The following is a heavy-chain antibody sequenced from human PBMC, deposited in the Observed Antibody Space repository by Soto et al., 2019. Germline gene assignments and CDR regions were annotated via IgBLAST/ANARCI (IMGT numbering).Heavy chain of an antibody. V-gene: IGHV1-8*01. J-gene: IGHJ6*03. D-gene: IGHD6-6*01. CDR1: GYTFTRYY. CDR2: MNPQTGNT. CDR3: ARLSEESSSSNYYYFYMDV. Sequence: QVQLVQSGSEGKEPGASMKISCQASGYTFTRYYITWVRQATGQGLAWMGWMNPQTGNTAYAEKFQGRVTMTRSTSINTAYMALSALRSSDTAFSYWARLSEESSSSNYYYFYMDVCGKGSTVTVSS.